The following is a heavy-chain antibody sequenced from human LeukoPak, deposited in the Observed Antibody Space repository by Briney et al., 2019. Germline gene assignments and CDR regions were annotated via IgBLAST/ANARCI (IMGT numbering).Heavy chain of an antibody. V-gene: IGHV4-59*08. Sequence: PSETLSLTCTVSGGSISSYYWSWIRQPPGKGLEWIGYIYYSGSTYYNPSLKSRVTISVDTSKNQFSLKLSSVTAADTAVYYCARHMSVKLRYFDWLSPRYYYYGMDVWGQGTTVTVSS. CDR1: GGSISSYY. CDR2: IYYSGST. D-gene: IGHD3-9*01. J-gene: IGHJ6*02. CDR3: ARHMSVKLRYFDWLSPRYYYYGMDV.